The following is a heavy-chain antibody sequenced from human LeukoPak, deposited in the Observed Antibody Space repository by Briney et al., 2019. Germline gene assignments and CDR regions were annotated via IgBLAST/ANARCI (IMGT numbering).Heavy chain of an antibody. D-gene: IGHD2-2*01. CDR2: ISGSGGST. CDR3: AKDISYCSSTSCPGDY. CDR1: GFTFSSYA. Sequence: PGGSLRLSCAASGFTFSSYAMSWVRQAPGKGLEWVSAISGSGGSTYYADSVKGRFTISRDNSKNTLYLQMNSLRAEDTAVYYCAKDISYCSSTSCPGDYWGQGTLVTVSS. V-gene: IGHV3-23*01. J-gene: IGHJ4*02.